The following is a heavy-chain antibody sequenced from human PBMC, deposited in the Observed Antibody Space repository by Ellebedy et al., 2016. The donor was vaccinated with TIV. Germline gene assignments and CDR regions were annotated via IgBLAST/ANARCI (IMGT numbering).Heavy chain of an antibody. Sequence: ASVKVSCKASGNTFTSYYMHWVRLAPGQGLQWMGVINPSDGSTIYSQKFQGRVTMTRDTSTSTVYMELSSLRPEDTAVYYCARDYPSKFTGFAFWGQGTLVTVSS. CDR3: ARDYPSKFTGFAF. CDR2: INPSDGST. CDR1: GNTFTSYY. J-gene: IGHJ5*01. V-gene: IGHV1-46*01.